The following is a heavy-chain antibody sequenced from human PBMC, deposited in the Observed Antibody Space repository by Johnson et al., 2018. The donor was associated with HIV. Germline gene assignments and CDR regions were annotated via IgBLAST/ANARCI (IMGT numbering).Heavy chain of an antibody. Sequence: VQLVESGGGLVQPGGSLRLSCAASGFTVSSNYMSWVRQAPGKGLEWVSLISWDGGNSYYADSVKGRFTISRDNSKNTLYLQMNSLRVEDTAVFYCAKDFPKWEDGDAVDIWGHGTMVTVSS. D-gene: IGHD1-26*01. CDR1: GFTVSSNY. CDR3: AKDFPKWEDGDAVDI. J-gene: IGHJ3*02. V-gene: IGHV3-66*01. CDR2: ISWDGGNS.